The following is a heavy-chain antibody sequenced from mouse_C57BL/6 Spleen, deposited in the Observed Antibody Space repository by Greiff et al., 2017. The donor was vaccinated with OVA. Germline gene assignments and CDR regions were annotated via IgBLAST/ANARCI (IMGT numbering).Heavy chain of an antibody. CDR2: INPNNGGT. V-gene: IGHV1-26*01. D-gene: IGHD1-1*01. J-gene: IGHJ1*03. CDR3: ARGVYYYGSGFDV. CDR1: GYTFTDYY. Sequence: EVQLQQSGPELVKPGASVKISCKASGYTFTDYYMNWVKQSHGKSLEWIGDINPNNGGTSYNQKFKGKATLTVDKSSSTAYMELRSLTSDASAGYSCARGVYYYGSGFDVWGTGTTVTVSS.